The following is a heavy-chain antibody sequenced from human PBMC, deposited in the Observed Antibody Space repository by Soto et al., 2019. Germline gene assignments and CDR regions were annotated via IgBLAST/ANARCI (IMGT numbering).Heavy chain of an antibody. CDR2: IDWDDDK. CDR3: ARTNIVVVPPANSYYYGMDV. J-gene: IGHJ6*02. Sequence: TLVNPTHTLTLTCTFSVCSLSTSGMGVSWIRQPPGKALEWLALIDWDDDKYYSTSLKTRLTISKDTSKNQVVLTMTNMDPVDTDTYYCARTNIVVVPPANSYYYGMDVWGQGTTVTVSS. D-gene: IGHD2-2*01. CDR1: VCSLSTSGMG. V-gene: IGHV2-70*01.